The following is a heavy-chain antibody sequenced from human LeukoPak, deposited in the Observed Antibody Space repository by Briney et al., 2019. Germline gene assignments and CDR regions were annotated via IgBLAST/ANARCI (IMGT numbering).Heavy chain of an antibody. Sequence: GGSLRLSCAASGFTFSSYWMSWVRQAPGKGLEWVANIKQDGSEKYYEDSVKGRFTISRDNAKNSLYLQMNSLRAEDTAVYYCARHPQWLAASFDHWGQGTLVTVSS. CDR3: ARHPQWLAASFDH. V-gene: IGHV3-7*01. CDR1: GFTFSSYW. D-gene: IGHD6-19*01. CDR2: IKQDGSEK. J-gene: IGHJ4*02.